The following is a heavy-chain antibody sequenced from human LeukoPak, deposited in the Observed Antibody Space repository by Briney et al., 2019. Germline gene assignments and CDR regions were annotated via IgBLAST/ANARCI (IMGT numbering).Heavy chain of an antibody. J-gene: IGHJ4*02. CDR2: FDPEDGET. CDR1: GYTLTELS. CDR3: AADYLWFLDY. V-gene: IGHV1-24*01. D-gene: IGHD3-10*01. Sequence: ASVKVSCKVSGYTLTELSIHWMRQAPGKWLEWMGGFDPEDGETVYAQKFQGRVTMTEDTSTDTAYMELSSLRSEDTAVYYCAADYLWFLDYWGQGTLVTVSS.